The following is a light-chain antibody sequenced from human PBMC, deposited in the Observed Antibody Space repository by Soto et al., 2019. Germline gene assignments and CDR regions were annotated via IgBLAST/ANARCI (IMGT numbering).Light chain of an antibody. J-gene: IGKJ2*01. CDR1: QSVSSSY. CDR2: GAS. Sequence: EIVLTQSPGTLSLSPGERATLSCRASQSVSSSYLAWYQQKPGQAPRLLIYGASTRAPSIPDRFSGSGSGTDFTLIISRLEPVDFAVYYCQPYGSSQHTFGGGTKLEIK. V-gene: IGKV3-20*01. CDR3: QPYGSSQHT.